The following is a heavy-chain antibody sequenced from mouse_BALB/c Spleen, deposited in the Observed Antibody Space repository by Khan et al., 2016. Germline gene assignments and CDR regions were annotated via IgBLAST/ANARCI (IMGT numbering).Heavy chain of an antibody. V-gene: IGHV9-3-1*01. CDR3: ARRPIYYDYDGFAY. CDR2: INTYTGEP. CDR1: GYTFTNYG. J-gene: IGHJ3*01. Sequence: QIQLVQSGPELKKPGETVKISCKASGYTFTNYGMNWVKQAPGKGLKWMGWINTYTGEPTYADDFKGRFAFSLETSASTAYLQINNLKKEDTATYFCARRPIYYDYDGFAYWGQGTLVTVSA. D-gene: IGHD2-4*01.